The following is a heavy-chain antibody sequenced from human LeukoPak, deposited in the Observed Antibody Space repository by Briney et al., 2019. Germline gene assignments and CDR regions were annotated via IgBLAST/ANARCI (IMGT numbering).Heavy chain of an antibody. D-gene: IGHD6-13*01. CDR1: GFTVSSNY. Sequence: GGSLRLSCAASGFTVSSNYMSWVCQAPGKGLEWVSVIYSGGSTYYADSVKGRFTISRDNSKNTLYLQMNSLRAEDTAVYYCARLVMEAAGTPFDYWGQGTPVAVSS. CDR2: IYSGGST. V-gene: IGHV3-53*01. CDR3: ARLVMEAAGTPFDY. J-gene: IGHJ4*02.